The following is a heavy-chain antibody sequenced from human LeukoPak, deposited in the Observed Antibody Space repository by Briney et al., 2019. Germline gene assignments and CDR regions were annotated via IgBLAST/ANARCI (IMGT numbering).Heavy chain of an antibody. CDR1: GFTFSSYG. V-gene: IGHV3-30*18. CDR3: AKDRAYYDSSGQYYYYGMDV. J-gene: IGHJ6*02. CDR2: ISYEGSNK. Sequence: GGSLRLSCAASGFTFSSYGTQGVRQPSGRGLEWVAVISYEGSNKYYADPVKGRFTISRDNSKNTLSLQMNSLRAEDTAVYYCAKDRAYYDSSGQYYYYGMDVWGQGTTVTVSS. D-gene: IGHD3-22*01.